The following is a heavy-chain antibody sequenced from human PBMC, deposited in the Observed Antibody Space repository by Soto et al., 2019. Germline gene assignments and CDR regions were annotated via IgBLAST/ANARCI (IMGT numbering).Heavy chain of an antibody. J-gene: IGHJ4*02. CDR1: GGSISSGGYY. D-gene: IGHD3-16*01. V-gene: IGHV4-31*03. Sequence: PSETLSLTCTVSGGSISSGGYYWSWIRQHPGKGLEWIGYIYYSGSTYYNPSLKSRVTISVDTSKNQFSLKLSSVTAADTAVYYCARERGTVPVYFDYWGQGTLVTVSS. CDR3: ARERGTVPVYFDY. CDR2: IYYSGST.